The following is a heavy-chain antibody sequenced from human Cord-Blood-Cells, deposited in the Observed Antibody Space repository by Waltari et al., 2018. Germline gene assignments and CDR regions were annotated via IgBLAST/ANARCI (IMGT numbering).Heavy chain of an antibody. Sequence: QVQLVESGGGVVQPGRSLRLSCAASGFTFGSSARHWVRQAPGKGLEWVAVISYDGSNKYYADSVKGRFTISRDNSKNTLYLQMNSLRAEDTAVYYCARGNPGIGYWGQGTLVTVSS. CDR2: ISYDGSNK. D-gene: IGHD1-26*01. CDR1: GFTFGSSA. J-gene: IGHJ4*02. V-gene: IGHV3-30-3*01. CDR3: ARGNPGIGY.